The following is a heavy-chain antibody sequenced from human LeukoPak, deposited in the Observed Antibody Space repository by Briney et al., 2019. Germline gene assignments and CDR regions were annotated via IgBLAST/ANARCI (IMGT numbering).Heavy chain of an antibody. V-gene: IGHV1-69*04. CDR1: GGTFTSYT. J-gene: IGHJ5*02. CDR2: IIPILGIA. Sequence: SVKLSCKASGGTFTSYTISWGRQAPGQGLEWMGRIIPILGIANYAQKFQGRGTITADNSTSTAYMELSSLRSEDTAVYYCARDSSGWYGDWFDPWGQGTLVTVSS. CDR3: ARDSSGWYGDWFDP. D-gene: IGHD6-19*01.